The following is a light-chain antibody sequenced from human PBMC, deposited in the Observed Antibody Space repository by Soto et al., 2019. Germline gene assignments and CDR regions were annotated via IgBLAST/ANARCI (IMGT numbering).Light chain of an antibody. CDR1: ISDVGDYNY. Sequence: QSALTQPASVSGSPGQSITISCTGTISDVGDYNYVSWYQQHPGKAPKLMIYDVSHRPSVVSSRFSGSKSGNTASLTISGLQAEDEADYYCASYTDSTIVMFGGGTKLTVL. CDR3: ASYTDSTIVM. CDR2: DVS. J-gene: IGLJ3*02. V-gene: IGLV2-14*01.